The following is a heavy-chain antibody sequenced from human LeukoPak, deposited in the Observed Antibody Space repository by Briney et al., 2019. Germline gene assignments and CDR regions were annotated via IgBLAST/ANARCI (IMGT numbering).Heavy chain of an antibody. D-gene: IGHD6-19*01. Sequence: GASVKVSCKASGYTFTSYGISWVRQAPGQGLEWMGWISGYNGHTSYAQKFQGRVTLTTDSSTSTAYMDLRSLRSDDTAMFYCVRDLGGAVSGTIKPDYWGQGTLVTVSS. CDR2: ISGYNGHT. J-gene: IGHJ4*02. CDR1: GYTFTSYG. CDR3: VRDLGGAVSGTIKPDY. V-gene: IGHV1-18*01.